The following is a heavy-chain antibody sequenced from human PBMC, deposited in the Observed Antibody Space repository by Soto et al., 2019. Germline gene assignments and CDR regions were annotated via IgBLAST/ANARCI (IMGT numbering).Heavy chain of an antibody. CDR2: IYYSGST. J-gene: IGHJ5*02. D-gene: IGHD2-2*01. CDR1: GGSISSYY. Sequence: SETLSLTCTVSGGSISSYYWSWIRQPPGKGLEWIGYIYYSGSTNYNPSLKSRVAISVDTSKNQFSLKLSSVTAADTAVYYCARSGRVVPAAMNWFDPWGQGTLVTVSS. V-gene: IGHV4-59*08. CDR3: ARSGRVVPAAMNWFDP.